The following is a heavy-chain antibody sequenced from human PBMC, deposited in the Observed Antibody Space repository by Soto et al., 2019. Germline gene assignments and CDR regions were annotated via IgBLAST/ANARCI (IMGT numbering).Heavy chain of an antibody. CDR2: ISGSGGST. Sequence: GGSLRLSCAASGFTFSSYAMSWVRQAPGKGLGWVSAISGSGGSTYYADSVKGRFAISRDNSKNTLYLQMNSLRAEDTAVYYCAKDRTGYYDSSGYYPDAFDIWGQGTMVTVSS. D-gene: IGHD3-22*01. CDR3: AKDRTGYYDSSGYYPDAFDI. J-gene: IGHJ3*02. CDR1: GFTFSSYA. V-gene: IGHV3-23*01.